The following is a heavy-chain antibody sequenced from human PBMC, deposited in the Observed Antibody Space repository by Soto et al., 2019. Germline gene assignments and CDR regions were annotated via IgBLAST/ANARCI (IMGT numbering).Heavy chain of an antibody. CDR1: GYTFTSYA. Sequence: ASVKVSCKASGYTFTSYAMHWVRQAPGQRLEWMGWVNAGNGNTKYSQKFQGRVTITRDTSASTAYMELSSLRSEDTAVYYCARGPYSSSWYHYYYGMDVWGQGXTVTV. J-gene: IGHJ6*02. CDR2: VNAGNGNT. D-gene: IGHD6-13*01. CDR3: ARGPYSSSWYHYYYGMDV. V-gene: IGHV1-3*01.